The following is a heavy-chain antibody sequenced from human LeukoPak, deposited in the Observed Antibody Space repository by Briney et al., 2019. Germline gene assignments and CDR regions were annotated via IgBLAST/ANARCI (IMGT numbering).Heavy chain of an antibody. Sequence: ASVKVSCKASGGNFGNYVIHWVRQAPGQGLEWMGRITPFFGVANYAQTFQDRVTFTADKITNTAYMQISSLKSEDTAVYFCARDINEEYSSSSDGLAVWGQGTTVTVSS. D-gene: IGHD6-6*01. V-gene: IGHV1-69*04. J-gene: IGHJ6*02. CDR1: GGNFGNYV. CDR3: ARDINEEYSSSSDGLAV. CDR2: ITPFFGVA.